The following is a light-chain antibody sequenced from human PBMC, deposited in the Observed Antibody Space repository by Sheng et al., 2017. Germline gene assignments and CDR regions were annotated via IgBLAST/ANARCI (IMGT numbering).Light chain of an antibody. CDR3: QQYGSSPRT. J-gene: IGKJ1*01. CDR2: RAS. V-gene: IGKV3-20*01. CDR1: QSVSSNF. Sequence: EIVLTQSPGTLSLSPGEGATLSCRASQSVSSNFLAWYQQKPGQAPRLLIYRASNRATGIPDRFSGSGSGTDFTLTISRLEPEDFAVYYCQQYGSSPRTFGQGTKVGNQT.